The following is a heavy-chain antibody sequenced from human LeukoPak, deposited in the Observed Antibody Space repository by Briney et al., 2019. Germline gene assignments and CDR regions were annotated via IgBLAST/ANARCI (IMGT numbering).Heavy chain of an antibody. J-gene: IGHJ4*02. Sequence: ASVRVSCEASRSIFSGNFIHWVRQAPGQGLEWMGMINPRDGSTRTLQRFQGRLTMTRDTSTSTLYMGLSSLRSEDTATYFCARGADQEFDFWGQGTLVTVSS. CDR1: RSIFSGNF. CDR3: ARGADQEFDF. V-gene: IGHV1-46*01. CDR2: INPRDGST.